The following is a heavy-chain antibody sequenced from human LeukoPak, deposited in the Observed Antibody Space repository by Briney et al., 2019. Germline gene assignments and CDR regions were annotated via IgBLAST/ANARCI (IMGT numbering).Heavy chain of an antibody. Sequence: GGSLRLSCAASGFTFSSYSMNWVRQAPGKGLEWVSSISSSSSYIYCADSVKGRFTISRDNAKNSLYLQMNSLRAEDTAVYYCAGDGPRGYSSSSVYWGQGTLVTVSS. J-gene: IGHJ4*02. D-gene: IGHD6-13*01. V-gene: IGHV3-21*01. CDR2: ISSSSSYI. CDR1: GFTFSSYS. CDR3: AGDGPRGYSSSSVY.